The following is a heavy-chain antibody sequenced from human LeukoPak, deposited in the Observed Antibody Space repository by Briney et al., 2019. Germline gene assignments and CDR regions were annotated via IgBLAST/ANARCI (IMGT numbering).Heavy chain of an antibody. CDR2: ITGSGGST. V-gene: IGHV3-23*01. D-gene: IGHD3-9*01. CDR1: GFTFSSYA. CDR3: ARADWDYYYYYMDV. Sequence: GGSLRLSCAASGFTFSSYAMSWVRQAPGKGLEWVSAITGSGGSTYYADSVKGRFTISRDNAKKSLYLQMNSLRAEDTAVYYCARADWDYYYYYMDVWGKGTTVTVSS. J-gene: IGHJ6*03.